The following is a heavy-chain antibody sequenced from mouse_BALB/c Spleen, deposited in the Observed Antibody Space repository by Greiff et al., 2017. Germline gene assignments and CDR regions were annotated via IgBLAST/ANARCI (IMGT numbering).Heavy chain of an antibody. Sequence: EVQLQQSGPELVTPGASVKISCKASGYSFTGYFMNWVMQSHGKSLEWIGRINPYNGTTFYNQKFTGKATLTVDKSSSTAHMELRSLASEDSAVYYCARQGLRLPYWYFDVWGAGTTVTVSS. V-gene: IGHV1-20*02. D-gene: IGHD1-2*01. CDR3: ARQGLRLPYWYFDV. J-gene: IGHJ1*01. CDR1: GYSFTGYF. CDR2: INPYNGTT.